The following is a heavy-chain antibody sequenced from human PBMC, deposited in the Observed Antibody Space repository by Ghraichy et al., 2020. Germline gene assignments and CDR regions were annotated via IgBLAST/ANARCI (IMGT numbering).Heavy chain of an antibody. CDR2: IRYDGSNK. V-gene: IGHV3-30*02. J-gene: IGHJ4*02. CDR3: ETYCGGDCYFDVH. CDR1: GFTFSSYG. Sequence: GGSLRLSCAASGFTFSSYGMHWVRQAPGKGLEWVAFIRYDGSNKYYADSVKGRFTISRDNSKNTLYLQMNSLRAEDTAVYYWETYCGGDCYFDVHWGQGTLVTVSS. D-gene: IGHD2-21*02.